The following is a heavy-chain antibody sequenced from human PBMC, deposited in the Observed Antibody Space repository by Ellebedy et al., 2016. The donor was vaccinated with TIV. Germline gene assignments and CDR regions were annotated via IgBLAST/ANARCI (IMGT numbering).Heavy chain of an antibody. CDR2: IKQEGCEE. J-gene: IGHJ6*02. D-gene: IGHD2/OR15-2a*01. Sequence: GESLKISCVGSGFSFSSYWMSWVRQAPGKGLEWVASIKQEGCEEDYVESVEGRFTISRDNAKSSLYLQMTSLRDEDTAVYYCAREVLYLDYYAMDVWGQGTTVNVSS. CDR3: AREVLYLDYYAMDV. CDR1: GFSFSSYW. V-gene: IGHV3-7*01.